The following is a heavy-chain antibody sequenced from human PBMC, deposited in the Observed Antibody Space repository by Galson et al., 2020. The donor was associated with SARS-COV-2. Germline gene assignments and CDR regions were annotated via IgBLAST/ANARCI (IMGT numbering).Heavy chain of an antibody. V-gene: IGHV1-58*02. D-gene: IGHD2-15*01. CDR2: IVVGSGNT. CDR1: GFTFTSSA. CDR3: AVAWGGNGFGI. J-gene: IGHJ3*02. Sequence: ASVKVSCTASGFTFTSSAMQWVRQARGQRLEWIGWIVVGSGNTNYAQKFQERVTITRDMSTSTAYMELSSLRSEDTAVYYCAVAWGGNGFGIWGQGTMVTVSS.